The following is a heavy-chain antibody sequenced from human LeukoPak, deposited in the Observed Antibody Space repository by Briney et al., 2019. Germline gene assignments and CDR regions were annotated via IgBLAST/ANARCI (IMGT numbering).Heavy chain of an antibody. CDR1: GGSISSYC. D-gene: IGHD6-13*01. J-gene: IGHJ4*02. Sequence: SETLSLTCTVSGGSISSYCWSWIRQPPGKGLKWIGYIYYSGSTNYNPSLKSRVTISVDTSKNQFSLKLSSVTAADTAVYYCVGLDDSSTLGYWGQGTLVTVSS. CDR2: IYYSGST. V-gene: IGHV4-59*01. CDR3: VGLDDSSTLGY.